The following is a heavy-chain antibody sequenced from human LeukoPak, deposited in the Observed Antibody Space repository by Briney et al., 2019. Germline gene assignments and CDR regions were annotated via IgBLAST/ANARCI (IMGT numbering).Heavy chain of an antibody. V-gene: IGHV3-30*02. D-gene: IGHD3-10*01. CDR1: GFTLSSYG. J-gene: IGHJ5*02. CDR3: AKDQYGSGSPGKNWFDP. Sequence: PGGSLRLSRAASGFTLSSYGMHWVRQAPGKGLEWVAFIRYDGSNKYYADSVKGRFTISRDNSKNALYLQMNSLRAEDTAVYYCAKDQYGSGSPGKNWFDPWGQGTLVTVSS. CDR2: IRYDGSNK.